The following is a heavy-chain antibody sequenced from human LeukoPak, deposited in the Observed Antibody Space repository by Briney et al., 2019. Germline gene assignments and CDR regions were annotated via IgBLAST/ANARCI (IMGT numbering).Heavy chain of an antibody. V-gene: IGHV1-69*05. J-gene: IGHJ4*02. CDR1: GGTFSSYA. CDR3: ARANCSTTSCYYGDFDY. D-gene: IGHD2-2*01. Sequence: GASVKVSCKASGGTFSSYAFSWVRQAPGQGLEWMGGIIPIFGAAIYAQKFQGRVTITTDESTSTAYMELSSLRSEDTAVYYCARANCSTTSCYYGDFDYWGQGTLVTVSP. CDR2: IIPIFGAA.